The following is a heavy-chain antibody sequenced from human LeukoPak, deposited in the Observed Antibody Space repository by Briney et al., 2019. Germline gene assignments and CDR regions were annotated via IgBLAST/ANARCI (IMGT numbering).Heavy chain of an antibody. Sequence: SETLSLTYTVSGGSISSYYWSWIRQPPGKGLEWIGYIYYSGSTNYNPSLKSRVTISVDTSKNQFSLKLSSVTAADTAVYYCARVYYDSSGYGHDAFDIWGQGTMVTVSS. D-gene: IGHD3-22*01. J-gene: IGHJ3*02. V-gene: IGHV4-59*01. CDR1: GGSISSYY. CDR3: ARVYYDSSGYGHDAFDI. CDR2: IYYSGST.